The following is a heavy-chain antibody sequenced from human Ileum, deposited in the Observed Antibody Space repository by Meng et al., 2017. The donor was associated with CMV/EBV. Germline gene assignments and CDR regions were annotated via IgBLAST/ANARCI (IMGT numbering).Heavy chain of an antibody. Sequence: SGPTLVKPTQTLTLTCTFSGLSPPTTGLRVSWIRQPPGKALEWLGSIDWDDYKFYNTSLKTRLTISKDTSKNQVVLTMTKVDLVDTATYYCARPHGSSGWYYLDYWGQGTLVTVSS. J-gene: IGHJ4*02. V-gene: IGHV2-70D*14. D-gene: IGHD6-19*01. CDR2: IDWDDYK. CDR3: ARPHGSSGWYYLDY. CDR1: GLSPPTTGLR.